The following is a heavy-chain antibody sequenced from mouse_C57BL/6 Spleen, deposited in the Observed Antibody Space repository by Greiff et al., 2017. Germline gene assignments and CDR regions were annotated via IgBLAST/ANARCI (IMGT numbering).Heavy chain of an antibody. J-gene: IGHJ1*03. CDR3: ARSDLLLRYAPYWYFDV. Sequence: VQLQQPGTELVKPGASVKLSCKASGYTFPSYWMHWVKQRPGQGLEWIGNINPSNGGTNYNEKFKGKATLTVDKSSSTAYMQLSSRTSEDSAVYYCARSDLLLRYAPYWYFDVWGTGTTVTVSS. CDR1: GYTFPSYW. V-gene: IGHV1-53*01. CDR2: INPSNGGT. D-gene: IGHD1-1*01.